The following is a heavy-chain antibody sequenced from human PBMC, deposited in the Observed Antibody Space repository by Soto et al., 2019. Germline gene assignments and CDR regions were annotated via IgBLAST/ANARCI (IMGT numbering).Heavy chain of an antibody. CDR2: ISANNGST. CDR3: ARPTYYDSSGGFDY. Sequence: ASVKVSCKASGYTFTSYYMHWVRQAPGQGLEWMGRISANNGSTSYAQKLQGRVTMTTDTSTSTAYMELRSLRSDDTAVYYCARPTYYDSSGGFDYWGQGTLVTVSS. CDR1: GYTFTSYY. D-gene: IGHD3-22*01. V-gene: IGHV1-18*04. J-gene: IGHJ4*02.